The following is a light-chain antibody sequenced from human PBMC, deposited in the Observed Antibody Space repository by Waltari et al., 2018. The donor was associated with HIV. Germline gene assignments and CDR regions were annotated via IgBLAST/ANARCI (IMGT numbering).Light chain of an antibody. CDR1: RSHIAAGYD. V-gene: IGLV1-40*01. CDR2: GNT. Sequence: QSALTQPPSLSGAPGQRVTIPCTGSRSHIAAGYDVHGYQQLPGTAPKLLIYGNTNRPSGVPDRFSGSKSGTSASLAITGLQTEDEGTYYCQSYDNSLSGHWGFGGGTKLTVL. CDR3: QSYDNSLSGHWG. J-gene: IGLJ3*02.